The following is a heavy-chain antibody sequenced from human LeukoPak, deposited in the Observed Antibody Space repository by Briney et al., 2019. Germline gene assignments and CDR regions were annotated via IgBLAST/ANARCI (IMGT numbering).Heavy chain of an antibody. V-gene: IGHV3-72*01. J-gene: IGHJ3*02. CDR2: TRNRANSYTT. Sequence: GGSLRLSCAASGFTLSDHYMDWVRQAPGKGLEWVGRTRNRANSYTTDYAASVKGRFTISRDDLKSSLYLQMNSLRTEDTAVYYCASYSAKDAFDIWGQGTMVTVSS. D-gene: IGHD6-13*01. CDR3: ASYSAKDAFDI. CDR1: GFTLSDHY.